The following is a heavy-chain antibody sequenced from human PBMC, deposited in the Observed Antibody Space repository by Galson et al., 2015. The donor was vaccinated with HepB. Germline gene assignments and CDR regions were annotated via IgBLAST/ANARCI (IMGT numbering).Heavy chain of an antibody. D-gene: IGHD2-2*02. CDR1: GFTFSDYA. V-gene: IGHV3-30*18. J-gene: IGHJ4*02. CDR3: AKDRWRYDCSSTICYTGSIDY. Sequence: SLRLSCAASGFTFSDYAMHWVRQAPGKGLEWVAVISYDGSNKYYADSVKGRFAISRDHSKNTLYLQMNSLRAEDTAVYYCAKDRWRYDCSSTICYTGSIDYWGQGTLVTVST. CDR2: ISYDGSNK.